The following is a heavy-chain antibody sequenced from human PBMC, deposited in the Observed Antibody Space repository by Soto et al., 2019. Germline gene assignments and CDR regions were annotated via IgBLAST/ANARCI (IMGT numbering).Heavy chain of an antibody. V-gene: IGHV1-46*01. CDR3: ARSYVWRLSIDY. D-gene: IGHD3-16*01. J-gene: IGHJ4*02. Sequence: ASVQVSCKASGYSITSHYMHWVRQARGQGLEWMGIINPSDGSTKYAQKLQGRVAMTGGTSASTVYMELSSRRSEDTAVYIWARSYVWRLSIDYWGEGSLVTVSS. CDR2: INPSDGST. CDR1: GYSITSHY.